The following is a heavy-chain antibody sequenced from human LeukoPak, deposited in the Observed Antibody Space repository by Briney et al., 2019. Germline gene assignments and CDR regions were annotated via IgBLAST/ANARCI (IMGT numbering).Heavy chain of an antibody. CDR2: MNPNSGNT. CDR1: GYTFTSYD. D-gene: IGHD6-19*01. Sequence: GASVKVSCKASGYTFTSYDINWVRQATGQGLEWMGWMNPNSGNTGYAQKFQGRVTITRNTSISTAYMELSSLRSEDTAVYYCARSDDIRAVAGTGAFDIRGQGTMVTVSS. V-gene: IGHV1-8*03. CDR3: ARSDDIRAVAGTGAFDI. J-gene: IGHJ3*02.